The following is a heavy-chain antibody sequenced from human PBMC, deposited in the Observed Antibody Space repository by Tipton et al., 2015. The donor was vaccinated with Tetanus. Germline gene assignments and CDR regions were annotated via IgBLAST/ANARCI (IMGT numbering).Heavy chain of an antibody. D-gene: IGHD3-10*01. J-gene: IGHJ4*02. V-gene: IGHV5-51*01. CDR1: GYSFTGSW. Sequence: QSGAEVKKSGESLKISCKGSGYSFTGSWIAWVRQMPGKGLEWMGIIYPGDSDATYSPSFQGHVAISLDKSISTAYLQWSSLKAPASAIFFCAKLPNHSSASGWAGGQGPQFTASS. CDR2: IYPGDSDA. CDR3: AKLPNHSSASGWA.